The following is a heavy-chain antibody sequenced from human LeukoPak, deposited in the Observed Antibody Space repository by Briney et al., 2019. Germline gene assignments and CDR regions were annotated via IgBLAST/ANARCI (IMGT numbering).Heavy chain of an antibody. J-gene: IGHJ6*02. D-gene: IGHD2-2*01. CDR1: GFTFSSYA. V-gene: IGHV3-30*04. CDR3: VRDRDPHCTSCRPYYYYGMDV. CDR2: ISYDGSNK. Sequence: GRSLRLSCAASGFTFSSYAMHWVRQAPGKGLEWVAVISYDGSNKYYADSVKGRFTISRDNSKNTLYLQMNSLRAEDTAVYYCVRDRDPHCTSCRPYYYYGMDVWGQGTTVTVSS.